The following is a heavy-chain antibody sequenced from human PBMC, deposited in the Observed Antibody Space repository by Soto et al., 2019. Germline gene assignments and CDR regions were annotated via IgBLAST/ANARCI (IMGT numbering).Heavy chain of an antibody. CDR2: ISGSGGST. V-gene: IGHV3-23*01. J-gene: IGHJ5*02. Sequence: EVRLLESGGGLVQPGGSLRLSCAASGFTFSSYAMTWVRQAPGKGLEWVSVISGSGGSTYYADSVKGRFTISRDNSKNMFYLEMNSLRAEDTAAYYCAKGITMLVVVIKTCGQGTLVSVSS. CDR1: GFTFSSYA. D-gene: IGHD3-22*01. CDR3: AKGITMLVVVIKT.